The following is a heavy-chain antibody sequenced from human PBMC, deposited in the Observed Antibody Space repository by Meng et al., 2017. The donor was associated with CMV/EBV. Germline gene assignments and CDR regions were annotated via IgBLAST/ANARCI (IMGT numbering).Heavy chain of an antibody. Sequence: QVHPRQGGAGLLKPSETLSLTCAVYGGSFSGYYWSWIRQPPGKGLEWIGEINHSGSTNYNPSLKSRVTISVDTSKNQFSLKLSSVTAADTAVYYCARGGGGEWELLHYFDYWGQGTLVTVSS. CDR3: ARGGGGEWELLHYFDY. V-gene: IGHV4-34*01. D-gene: IGHD1-26*01. CDR1: GGSFSGYY. CDR2: INHSGST. J-gene: IGHJ4*02.